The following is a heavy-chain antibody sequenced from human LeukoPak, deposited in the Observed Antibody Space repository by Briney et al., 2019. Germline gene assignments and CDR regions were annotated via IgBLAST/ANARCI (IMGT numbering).Heavy chain of an antibody. V-gene: IGHV1-18*01. J-gene: IGHJ3*02. CDR2: ISAYNGNT. CDR3: AREREPYCSSTSCVLDAFDI. D-gene: IGHD2-2*01. Sequence: ASVKVSCKASGYTFTSYGISWVRQPPGQGLEWMGWISAYNGNTNYAQKLQGRVTMTTDTSTSTAYMELRSLRSDDTAVYYCAREREPYCSSTSCVLDAFDIWGQGTMVTVSS. CDR1: GYTFTSYG.